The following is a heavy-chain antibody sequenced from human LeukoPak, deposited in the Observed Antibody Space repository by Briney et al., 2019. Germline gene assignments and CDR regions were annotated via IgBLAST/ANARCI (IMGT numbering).Heavy chain of an antibody. D-gene: IGHD6-19*01. J-gene: IGHJ4*02. V-gene: IGHV4-39*07. Sequence: SETLSLTCTVSGGSISSSNYYWGWFRQPPGKGLEWIGSIYYSGSTYYNPSLKSRVTISVDTSKNQFSLKLSSVTAADTAVYYCTRDSQGGSGCVDYWGQGTLVTVSS. CDR2: IYYSGST. CDR1: GGSISSSNYY. CDR3: TRDSQGGSGCVDY.